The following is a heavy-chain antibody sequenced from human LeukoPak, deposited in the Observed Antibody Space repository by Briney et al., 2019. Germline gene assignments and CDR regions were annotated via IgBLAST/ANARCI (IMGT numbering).Heavy chain of an antibody. CDR2: ISYDGSNK. CDR1: GFTFSGYT. Sequence: GGSLRLSCAASGFTFSGYTMHWVRQAPGKGLEWVSVISYDGSNKYYADSVKGRFTISRDKSKNTLYLQMNSLTAEETAVYYCARALEHYCDSSGYYLVYWVRGTLVTVSS. CDR3: ARALEHYCDSSGYYLVY. J-gene: IGHJ4*02. D-gene: IGHD3-22*01. V-gene: IGHV3-30*04.